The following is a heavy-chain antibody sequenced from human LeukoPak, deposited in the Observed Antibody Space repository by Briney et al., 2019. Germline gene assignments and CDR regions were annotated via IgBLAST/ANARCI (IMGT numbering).Heavy chain of an antibody. CDR1: EFTFSSYW. J-gene: IGHJ4*02. Sequence: PGGSLRLSCAASEFTFSSYWMNWVRQAPGKGLEWVANIKQDGSEKYYVDSVKGRFTISRDNTKNSLYLQMNSLRAEDTAVYYCVSGWYYFDYWGQGTLVTVSS. D-gene: IGHD6-19*01. V-gene: IGHV3-7*03. CDR3: VSGWYYFDY. CDR2: IKQDGSEK.